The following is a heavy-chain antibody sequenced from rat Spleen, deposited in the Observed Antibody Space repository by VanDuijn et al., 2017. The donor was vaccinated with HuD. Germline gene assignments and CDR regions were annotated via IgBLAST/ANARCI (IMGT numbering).Heavy chain of an antibody. CDR1: GFTFSDYN. CDR3: TRVSFLYTTDPHYVMDA. J-gene: IGHJ4*01. CDR2: IWSGGGT. V-gene: IGHV2-15*01. D-gene: IGHD1-6*01. Sequence: VQLVESGGGLVQPGRSLKLSCAASGFTFSDYNMAWVRQPPGKGLEWMGAIWSGGGTDYNSALKSRLSISRDTSKSQVLLKMNSLQTEDTAIYYCTRVSFLYTTDPHYVMDAWGQGASVTVSS.